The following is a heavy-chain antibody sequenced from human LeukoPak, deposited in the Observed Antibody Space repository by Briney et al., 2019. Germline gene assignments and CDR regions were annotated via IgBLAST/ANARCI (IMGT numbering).Heavy chain of an antibody. V-gene: IGHV4-34*01. J-gene: IGHJ4*02. CDR1: GGSFSGYY. CDR2: INHSGST. Sequence: SETLSLTCAVYGGSFSGYYWGWIRQPPGKGLEWIGEINHSGSTNYNPSLKSRVTISVDTSKNQFSLKLSSVTAADTAVYYCAGFGYCSSTSCYSPDPFDYWGQGTLVTVSS. D-gene: IGHD2-2*02. CDR3: AGFGYCSSTSCYSPDPFDY.